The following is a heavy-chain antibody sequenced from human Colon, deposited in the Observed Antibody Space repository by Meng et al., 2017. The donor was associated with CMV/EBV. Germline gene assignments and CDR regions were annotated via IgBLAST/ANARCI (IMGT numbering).Heavy chain of an antibody. J-gene: IGHJ4*02. Sequence: LSLTCAASGFTFSSYAMHWVRQAPGKGLEWVAVISYDGSNKYYADSVKGRFTISRDNSKNTLYLQMNSLRAEDTAVYYCARDLQLEYYFDYWGQGTLVTVSS. CDR2: ISYDGSNK. D-gene: IGHD1-1*01. CDR3: ARDLQLEYYFDY. CDR1: GFTFSSYA. V-gene: IGHV3-30-3*01.